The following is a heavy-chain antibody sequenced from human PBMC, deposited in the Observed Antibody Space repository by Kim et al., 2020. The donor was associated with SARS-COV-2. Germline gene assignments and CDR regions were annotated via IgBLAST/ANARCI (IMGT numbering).Heavy chain of an antibody. CDR3: AREEPYDSSGYSFYYYYYGMDD. CDR1: GFTFSSYG. V-gene: IGHV3-33*01. J-gene: IGHJ6*02. CDR2: IWYDGSNK. D-gene: IGHD3-22*01. Sequence: GGSLRLSCAASGFTFSSYGMHWVRQAPGKGLEWVAGIWYDGSNKYYADSVKGRFTISRDNSKNTLYLQKNSLRAEDTAVYYCAREEPYDSSGYSFYYYYYGMDDWRQGTTVTVSS.